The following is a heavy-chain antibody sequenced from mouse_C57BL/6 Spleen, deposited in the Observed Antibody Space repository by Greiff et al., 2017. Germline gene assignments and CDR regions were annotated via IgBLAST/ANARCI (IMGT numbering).Heavy chain of an antibody. CDR2: FHPYNDDT. Sequence: QVQLKESGAELVKPGASVKMSCKASGYTFTTYPIEWMKQNHGKSLEWIGNFHPYNDDTKYNEKFKGKATLTVEKSSSTVYLELSRLTSDDSAVYYCARAGGYYDYDPYYFDYWGQGTTLTVSS. CDR1: GYTFTTYP. J-gene: IGHJ2*01. D-gene: IGHD2-4*01. CDR3: ARAGGYYDYDPYYFDY. V-gene: IGHV1-47*01.